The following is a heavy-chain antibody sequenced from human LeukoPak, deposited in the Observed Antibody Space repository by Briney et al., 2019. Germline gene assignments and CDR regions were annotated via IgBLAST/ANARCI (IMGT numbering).Heavy chain of an antibody. V-gene: IGHV3-21*01. CDR2: ISSSSSYI. D-gene: IGHD6-19*01. CDR1: GFTFSSYS. Sequence: PGGSLRLSCAASGFTFSSYSMNWVRQAPGKGLEWVSSISSSSSYIYYADSGKGRFTISRDNAKNSLYLQMNSLRAEDTAVYYCARDRRIAVAEGHIADYWGQGTLVTVSS. J-gene: IGHJ4*02. CDR3: ARDRRIAVAEGHIADY.